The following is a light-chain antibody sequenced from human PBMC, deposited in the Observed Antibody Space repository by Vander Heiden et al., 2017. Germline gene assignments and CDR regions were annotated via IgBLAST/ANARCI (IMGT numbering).Light chain of an antibody. CDR3: QQRYNWPLT. V-gene: IGKV3-11*01. J-gene: IGKJ4*01. Sequence: EIVLTQSPATLSLSPGYRATLSCTASQSVSDFLVWYQQKPGHAPRLLIYDASKRATGIPTRFSGSGSGTDFTLTISSLEPEEFAVYYCQQRYNWPLTFGGGTKVEIK. CDR1: QSVSDF. CDR2: DAS.